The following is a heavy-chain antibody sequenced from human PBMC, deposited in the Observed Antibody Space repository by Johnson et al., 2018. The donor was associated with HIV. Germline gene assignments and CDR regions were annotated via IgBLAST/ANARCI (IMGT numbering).Heavy chain of an antibody. CDR2: IRYDGDNE. J-gene: IGHJ3*02. V-gene: IGHV3-30*02. Sequence: QVQLVESGGGLIQPGGSLRLSCAAFGFTFSYYGMHWVRQVPGKGLEWVAFIRYDGDNEYYVDSVKGRFTISRDNAKNSLYLQMNSLRAEDTAVYYCARDRGAARDAFDIWGQGTMVTVSS. CDR1: GFTFSYYG. CDR3: ARDRGAARDAFDI. D-gene: IGHD6-6*01.